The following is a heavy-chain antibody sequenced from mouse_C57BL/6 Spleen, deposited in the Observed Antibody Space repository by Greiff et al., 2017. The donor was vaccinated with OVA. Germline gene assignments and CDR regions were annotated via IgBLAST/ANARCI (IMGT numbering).Heavy chain of an antibody. Sequence: EVMLVESGGGLVKPGGSLKLSCAASGFTFSDYGMHWVRQAPEKGLEWVAYISSGSSTIYYADTVKGRFTSSRDNAKNTLFLQMPSLRSEDTAMYYCAMPGSSYDYAMDYWGQGTSVTVSS. J-gene: IGHJ4*01. CDR2: ISSGSSTI. CDR3: AMPGSSYDYAMDY. CDR1: GFTFSDYG. V-gene: IGHV5-17*01. D-gene: IGHD1-1*01.